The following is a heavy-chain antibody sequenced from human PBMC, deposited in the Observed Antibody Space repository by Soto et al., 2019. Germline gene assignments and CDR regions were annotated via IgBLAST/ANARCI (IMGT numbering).Heavy chain of an antibody. CDR2: ISAYNGNT. J-gene: IGHJ5*02. V-gene: IGHV1-18*01. CDR3: ARRIAVAGSDP. Sequence: QVQLVQSGAEVKKPGASVKVSCKASGYTFTSYGISWVRQAPGQGLEWMGWISAYNGNTNYAQKLQGRVTMTTDTSTSPAYVELRSLRAADTAVYYCARRIAVAGSDPWGQGPMVTVAS. CDR1: GYTFTSYG. D-gene: IGHD6-19*01.